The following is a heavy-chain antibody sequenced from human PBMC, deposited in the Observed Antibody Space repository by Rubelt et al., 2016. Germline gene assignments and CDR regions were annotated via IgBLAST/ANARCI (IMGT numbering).Heavy chain of an antibody. CDR1: GASISSSTTYY. V-gene: IGHV4-39*07. CDR2: IYYSGIT. CDR3: ARLNIVVVPSASFDY. Sequence: QLQLQESGPGLVKPSETLSLTCTVSGASISSSTTYYWGWIRQPPGKGLEWIGSIYYSGITYYNPSLKSRVTISVDTSKNQFSLKLSSVTAADTDVYYCARLNIVVVPSASFDYWGQGTLVSVSS. J-gene: IGHJ4*02. D-gene: IGHD2-2*01.